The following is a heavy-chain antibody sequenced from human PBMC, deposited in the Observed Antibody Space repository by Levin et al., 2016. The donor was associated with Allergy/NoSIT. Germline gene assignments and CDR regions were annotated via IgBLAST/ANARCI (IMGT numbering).Heavy chain of an antibody. D-gene: IGHD2-21*01. J-gene: IGHJ4*02. Sequence: GGSLRLSCTASGFTFSTYAMNWVRQAPGKGLEWVSTINTDGTIYYADSVKGRFTISRDNSRNTLYLQMNSLRAEDTAVYYCAKRYPLWGLDSWGQGTLVTVSS. CDR1: GFTFSTYA. V-gene: IGHV3-23*01. CDR3: AKRYPLWGLDS. CDR2: INTDGTI.